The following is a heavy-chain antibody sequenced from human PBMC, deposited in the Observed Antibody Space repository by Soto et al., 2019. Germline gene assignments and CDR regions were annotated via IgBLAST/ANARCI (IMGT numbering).Heavy chain of an antibody. CDR1: GFRFSDYA. CDR2: ISESGGST. V-gene: IGHV3-23*01. Sequence: GGSLRLSCAASGFRFSDYAMSWVRQAPGKGLEWVSVISESGGSTHYADSVRGRFTVSRDNSKNSLSLRMNSLRDEDTAVYFCAKRSPYSSGWYSPIFDYWGQGA. J-gene: IGHJ4*02. D-gene: IGHD6-13*01. CDR3: AKRSPYSSGWYSPIFDY.